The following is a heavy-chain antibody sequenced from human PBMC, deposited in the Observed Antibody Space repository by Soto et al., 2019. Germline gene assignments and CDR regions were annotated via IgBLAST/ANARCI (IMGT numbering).Heavy chain of an antibody. CDR3: ARGGSFGGFDI. CDR1: RFTFSSYG. CDR2: IRYDGTND. V-gene: IGHV3-33*01. D-gene: IGHD1-26*01. J-gene: IGHJ3*02. Sequence: QVQLVESGGGVVQPGRSLRLSCAASRFTFSSYGMHWVRQAPGKGLEWVAVIRYDGTNDLYTDSVKGRFTISRDNSKNTVHLQMNSLRAEDTAVYYCARGGSFGGFDIWGQGTMVTVSS.